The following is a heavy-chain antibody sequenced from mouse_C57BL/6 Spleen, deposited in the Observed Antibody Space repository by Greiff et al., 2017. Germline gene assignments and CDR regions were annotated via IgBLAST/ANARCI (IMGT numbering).Heavy chain of an antibody. CDR2: IDPSDSYT. CDR3: ARRTAQADYFDY. D-gene: IGHD3-2*02. V-gene: IGHV1-69*01. Sequence: QVQLQQPGAELVMPGASVKLSCQASGYTFTSYWMHWVRQRPGQGLEWIGEIDPSDSYTNYNQKFKGKSTLTVDKSSSTAYMQLSSLTSEDSAVYYCARRTAQADYFDYWGQGTTLTVSS. CDR1: GYTFTSYW. J-gene: IGHJ2*01.